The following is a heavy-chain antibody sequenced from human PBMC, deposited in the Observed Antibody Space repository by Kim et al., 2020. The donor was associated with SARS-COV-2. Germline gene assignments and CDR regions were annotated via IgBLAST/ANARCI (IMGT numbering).Heavy chain of an antibody. CDR3: ARATGPYTSSSGIYDY. V-gene: IGHV3-30*04. D-gene: IGHD6-6*01. Sequence: CVKGRFTIPRDTSKTTLYLQLNSLGAEDTAVYYCARATGPYTSSSGIYDYWGQGTLVSVSS. J-gene: IGHJ4*02.